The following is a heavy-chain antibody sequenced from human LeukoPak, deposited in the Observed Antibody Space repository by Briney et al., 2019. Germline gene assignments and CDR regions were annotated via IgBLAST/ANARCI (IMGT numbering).Heavy chain of an antibody. CDR2: ITGTHAT. Sequence: GGSLKLSCAASGFTFSASPMHWVRQASGKGLEWVGRITGTHATAYSATVKGRFTISRDDSKYTTYLQMNSLETEGTAVYYCTREGCGATSCYTNDYWGQGTLSPSPQ. CDR1: GFTFSASP. J-gene: IGHJ4*02. V-gene: IGHV3-73*01. CDR3: TREGCGATSCYTNDY. D-gene: IGHD2-2*02.